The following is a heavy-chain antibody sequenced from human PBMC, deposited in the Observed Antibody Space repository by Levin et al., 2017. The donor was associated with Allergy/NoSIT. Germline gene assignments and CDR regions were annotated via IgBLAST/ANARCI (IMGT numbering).Heavy chain of an antibody. CDR2: INHSGST. J-gene: IGHJ3*02. CDR3: ARGKAVLVLLIFSDAFDI. CDR1: GGSFSGYY. D-gene: IGHD2-8*02. Sequence: PSETLSLTCAVYGGSFSGYYWSWIRQPPGKGLEWIGEINHSGSTNYNPSLKSRVTISVDTSKNQFSLKLSSVTAADTAVYYCARGKAVLVLLIFSDAFDIWGQGTMVTVSS. V-gene: IGHV4-34*01.